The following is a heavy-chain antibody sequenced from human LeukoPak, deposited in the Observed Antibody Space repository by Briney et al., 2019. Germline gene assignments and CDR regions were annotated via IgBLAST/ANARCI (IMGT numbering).Heavy chain of an antibody. D-gene: IGHD3-16*01. V-gene: IGHV3-7*01. J-gene: IGHJ6*02. CDR1: GFTFSNYW. Sequence: GGSLRLSCAASGFTFSNYWMSWVRQAPGKGLEWVANMNRDGSEKNYVDSMKGRITISRDNAKNSLYLQMNSLRVEDTAVYYCARDGGVIRFGGQDVWGQGTTVTVS. CDR2: MNRDGSEK. CDR3: ARDGGVIRFGGQDV.